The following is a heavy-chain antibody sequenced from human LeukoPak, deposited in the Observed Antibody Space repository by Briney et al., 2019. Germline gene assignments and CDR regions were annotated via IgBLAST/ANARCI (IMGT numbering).Heavy chain of an antibody. Sequence: SETLSLTCAVYGGSFSGYYCSWIRQPPGKGLEWIGEINRSGSTNYNPSLKSRVTISVDTSKNQFSLKLSSVTAADTAVYYCARGRYCSGGSCYRRYFDLWGRGTLVTVSS. D-gene: IGHD2-15*01. CDR2: INRSGST. CDR1: GGSFSGYY. V-gene: IGHV4-34*01. CDR3: ARGRYCSGGSCYRRYFDL. J-gene: IGHJ2*01.